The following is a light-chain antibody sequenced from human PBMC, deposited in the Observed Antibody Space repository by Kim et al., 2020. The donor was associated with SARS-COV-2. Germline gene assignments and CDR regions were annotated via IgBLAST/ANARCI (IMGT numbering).Light chain of an antibody. CDR2: AAS. J-gene: IGKJ2*03. Sequence: ASVGDRVTITCRASQGISTSLAWFQHKPGTVPKRLIFAASTLQSGVPSRFSGSGSGTEFILTISSLQPEDFATYYCLQHNDYPYSFGQGTKLEI. CDR3: LQHNDYPYS. V-gene: IGKV1-17*03. CDR1: QGISTS.